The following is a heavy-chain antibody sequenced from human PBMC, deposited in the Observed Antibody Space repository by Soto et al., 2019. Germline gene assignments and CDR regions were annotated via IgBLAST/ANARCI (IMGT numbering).Heavy chain of an antibody. J-gene: IGHJ6*02. CDR3: ARGETGVYYHYGMDV. CDR2: IYHSGST. V-gene: IGHV4-30-2*01. D-gene: IGHD7-27*01. CDR1: GGSISSGGYS. Sequence: SETLSLTCAVSGGSISSGGYSWSWIRQPPGKGLEWIGYIYHSGSTYYNPSLKSRVTISVDRSKNQFSLKLSSVTAADTAVYYCARGETGVYYHYGMDVWGQGTTVTVSS.